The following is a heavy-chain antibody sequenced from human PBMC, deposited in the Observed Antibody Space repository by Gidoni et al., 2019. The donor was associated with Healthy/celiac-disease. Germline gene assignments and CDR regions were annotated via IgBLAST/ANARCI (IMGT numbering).Heavy chain of an antibody. D-gene: IGHD2-15*01. CDR3: ARELVERGYYYYGMDV. V-gene: IGHV1-46*01. Sequence: QVQLEQSGAEVKKPGASVTVSCKASGYTFTSYYMHWVRQAPGQGLEWMGIINPSGGSTSYAQKFQGRVTMTRDTSTSTVYMELSSLRSEDTAVYYCARELVERGYYYYGMDVWGQGTTVTVSS. CDR1: GYTFTSYY. J-gene: IGHJ6*02. CDR2: INPSGGST.